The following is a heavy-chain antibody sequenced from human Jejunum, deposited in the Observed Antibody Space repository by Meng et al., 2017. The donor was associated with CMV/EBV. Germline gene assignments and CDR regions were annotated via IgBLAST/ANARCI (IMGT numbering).Heavy chain of an antibody. D-gene: IGHD3-10*01. CDR2: IFFSGIT. J-gene: IGHJ5*02. CDR3: ARVKYGSTNWFDP. CDR1: GGSISTTGSY. V-gene: IGHV4-39*07. Sequence: SGGSISTTGSYWGWVRQPPGKGLEWIGNIFFSGITFSNPSLKSRVTISADTSTNQFSLKLSSVTAADTAMYYCARVKYGSTNWFDPWGQGTLVTVSS.